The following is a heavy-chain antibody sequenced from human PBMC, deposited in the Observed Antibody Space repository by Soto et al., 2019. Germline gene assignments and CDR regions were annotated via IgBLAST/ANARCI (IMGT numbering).Heavy chain of an antibody. V-gene: IGHV4-59*08. J-gene: IGHJ2*01. CDR1: GGSISSYY. CDR2: IYYSGST. CDR3: ARPHGDYWYFDL. Sequence: QVQLQESGPGLVKPSETLSLTCTVSGGSISSYYWSWIRQPPGKGLEWVGYIYYSGSTNYNPSLKSRVTIPVDTSKNQFSLKLSSVTAADTAVYYCARPHGDYWYFDLWGRGTLVTVSS. D-gene: IGHD4-17*01.